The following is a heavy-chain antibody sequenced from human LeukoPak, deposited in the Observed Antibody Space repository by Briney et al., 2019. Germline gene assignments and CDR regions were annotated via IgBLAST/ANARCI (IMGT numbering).Heavy chain of an antibody. D-gene: IGHD1-26*01. J-gene: IGHJ4*02. CDR2: ISSSSSTI. V-gene: IGHV3-48*04. CDR1: GFTFSSYS. Sequence: GGSLRLSCAASGFTFSSYSMNWVRQAPGKGLEWVSYISSSSSTIYYADSVKGRFTTSRDNAKNSLYLQMNSLRAEDTAVYYCARDRGGSYSDYWGQGTLVTVSS. CDR3: ARDRGGSYSDY.